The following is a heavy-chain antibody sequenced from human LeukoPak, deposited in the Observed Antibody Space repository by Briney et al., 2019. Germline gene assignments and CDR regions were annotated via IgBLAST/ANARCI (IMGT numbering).Heavy chain of an antibody. J-gene: IGHJ5*02. CDR3: ASQDDILTGYSS. D-gene: IGHD3-9*01. CDR1: GYTFTSYD. CDR2: MNPNSGNT. Sequence: ASVKVSCKASGYTFTSYDINWVRQATGQGLEWMGWMNPNSGNTGYAQKFQGRVTMTRNTSISTAYMELSSLRSEDTTVYYCASQDDILTGYSSWGQGTLVTVSS. V-gene: IGHV1-8*01.